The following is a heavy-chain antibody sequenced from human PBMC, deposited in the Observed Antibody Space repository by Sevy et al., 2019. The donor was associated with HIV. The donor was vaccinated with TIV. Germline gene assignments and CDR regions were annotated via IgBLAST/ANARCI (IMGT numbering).Heavy chain of an antibody. CDR2: ISYSGST. J-gene: IGHJ3*02. V-gene: IGHV4-39*01. CDR3: ASTGLIRVDAIDI. D-gene: IGHD4-4*01. Sequence: SETLSLTCTVSGGSISSSSYYWGWIRQPPGKGLEWIGSISYSGSTYYNPSLKSRVTISVDTSKNQFSLKLSSVTAADTAVYYCASTGLIRVDAIDIWGQGTMVTVSS. CDR1: GGSISSSSYY.